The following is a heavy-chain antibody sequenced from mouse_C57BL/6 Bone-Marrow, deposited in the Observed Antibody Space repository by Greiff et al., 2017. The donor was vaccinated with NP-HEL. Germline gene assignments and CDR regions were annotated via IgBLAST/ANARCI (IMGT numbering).Heavy chain of an antibody. D-gene: IGHD1-1*01. Sequence: DVHLVESGPGLVKPSQTVFLTCTVTGISITTGNYRWSWIRQFPGNKLEWIGYIYYSGTITYNPSLTSRTTITRDTPKNQFFLEMNSLTAEDTATYYCARERAIYYYGSSYWYFDVWGTGTTVTVSS. CDR1: GISITTGNYR. CDR3: ARERAIYYYGSSYWYFDV. CDR2: IYYSGTI. V-gene: IGHV3-5*01. J-gene: IGHJ1*03.